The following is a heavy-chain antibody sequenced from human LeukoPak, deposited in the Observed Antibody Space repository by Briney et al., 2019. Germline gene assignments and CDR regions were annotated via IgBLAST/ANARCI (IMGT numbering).Heavy chain of an antibody. CDR1: GYTFTSYY. J-gene: IGHJ2*01. Sequence: ASVKVSCKASGYTFTSYYMHWVRQAPGQGLEWMGIINPSGGSTSYAQKFQGRVTMTRDTSTSTAYMELRSLRSDDTAVYYCARAIYDSSGYYRYFDLWGRGTLVTVSS. V-gene: IGHV1-46*01. CDR3: ARAIYDSSGYYRYFDL. D-gene: IGHD3-22*01. CDR2: INPSGGST.